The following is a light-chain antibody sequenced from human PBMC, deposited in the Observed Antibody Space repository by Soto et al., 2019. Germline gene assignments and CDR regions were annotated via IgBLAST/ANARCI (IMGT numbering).Light chain of an antibody. V-gene: IGKV4-1*01. J-gene: IGKJ1*01. Sequence: DIVMTEPRDSLAVSPCERATINCGSSQSVLYSSNNKNYLAWYQQKQGQPPKVLIYWASTRESGVPDRFSGSGYGTDFNLTISSLQAEDVAVYYCQQYYSTPRTFGQGTKVDIK. CDR2: WAS. CDR3: QQYYSTPRT. CDR1: QSVLYSSNNKNY.